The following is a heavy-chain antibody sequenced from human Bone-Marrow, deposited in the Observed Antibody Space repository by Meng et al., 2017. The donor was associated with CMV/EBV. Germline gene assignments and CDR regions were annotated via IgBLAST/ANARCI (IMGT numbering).Heavy chain of an antibody. CDR2: ISSSGSTI. J-gene: IGHJ5*02. V-gene: IGHV3-48*03. Sequence: GESLKISCAASGFTFSSYEMNWVRQAPGKGLEWVSYISSSGSTIYYADSVKGRFTIPRDNAKNSLYLQMNSLRAEDTAVYYCAREWVGNWFDPWGQGTLVTVSS. CDR3: AREWVGNWFDP. CDR1: GFTFSSYE. D-gene: IGHD1-26*01.